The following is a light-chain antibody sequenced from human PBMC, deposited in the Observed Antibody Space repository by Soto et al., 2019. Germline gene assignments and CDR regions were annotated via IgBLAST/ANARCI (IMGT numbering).Light chain of an antibody. CDR1: QDISNY. CDR2: DAS. Sequence: DIQMTQSPSSLSASVGDRVTITCQASQDISNYLNWYQQKPGKAPKLLIYDASNLETVVPSRFSGSGSGTDVTFTSSSLQPEDIATYYCQQYDNLPSFGQGTRLEIK. CDR3: QQYDNLPS. J-gene: IGKJ5*01. V-gene: IGKV1-33*01.